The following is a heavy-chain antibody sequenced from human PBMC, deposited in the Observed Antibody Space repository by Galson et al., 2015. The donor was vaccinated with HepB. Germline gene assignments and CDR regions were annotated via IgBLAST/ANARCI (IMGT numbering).Heavy chain of an antibody. D-gene: IGHD2-15*01. J-gene: IGHJ5*02. CDR1: GYTFSSYS. CDR3: ARGAFVAVVTATLNNWFDP. V-gene: IGHV1-18*04. Sequence: QSGAEVKKPGTSVKVSCKASGYTFSSYSIAWVRQAPGEGLEWMGWISAYGSSTNYAQKLQGRVTLTTETSTTTAYMELRSLRSDDTAVYYCARGAFVAVVTATLNNWFDPWGQGTLVTVSS. CDR2: ISAYGSST.